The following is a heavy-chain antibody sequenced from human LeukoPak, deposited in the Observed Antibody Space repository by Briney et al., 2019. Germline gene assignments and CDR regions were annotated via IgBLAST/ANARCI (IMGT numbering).Heavy chain of an antibody. V-gene: IGHV1-46*03. J-gene: IGHJ1*01. CDR2: INPSGGST. CDR1: GYTFTSYY. D-gene: IGHD3-10*01. Sequence: ASVKVSCKASGYTFTSYYMHWVRQAPGQGLEWMGIINPSGGSTSYAQKFQGRVTMTRDTSTSTVYMELSSLRSDDTAVYYCARDSPLYGSGSYYSDEYFQHWGQGTLVTVSS. CDR3: ARDSPLYGSGSYYSDEYFQH.